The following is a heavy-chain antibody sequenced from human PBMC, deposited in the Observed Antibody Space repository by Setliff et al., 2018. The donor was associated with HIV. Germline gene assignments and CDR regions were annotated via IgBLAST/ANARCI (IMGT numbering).Heavy chain of an antibody. CDR1: GGSISSYY. J-gene: IGHJ4*02. CDR2: VYYTGST. CDR3: AREERYYDGKGALDY. V-gene: IGHV4-59*01. D-gene: IGHD3-22*01. Sequence: SETLSLTCTVSGGSISSYYWTWIRQPPGKGLEWIGYVYYTGSTNYNPSLKSRLTISVDTSKNQFSLKLSSVTAADTAVYYCAREERYYDGKGALDYWGQGMLVTVSS.